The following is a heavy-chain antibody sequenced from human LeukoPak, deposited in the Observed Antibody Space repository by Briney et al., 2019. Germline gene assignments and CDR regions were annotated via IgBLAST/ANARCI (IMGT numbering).Heavy chain of an antibody. J-gene: IGHJ4*02. CDR2: ISFGSDYM. V-gene: IGHV3-21*06. D-gene: IGHD3-10*01. Sequence: GGSLRLSCITSGFRFSTNAIDWVHLAPGKGLQWVAAISFGSDYMFYADSVKGRFTISRDNAKNSVYLQMNSLRAEDTAVYYCAKVCTGNLQYGSGDFDSWGQGTLVTVSS. CDR3: AKVCTGNLQYGSGDFDS. CDR1: GFRFSTNA.